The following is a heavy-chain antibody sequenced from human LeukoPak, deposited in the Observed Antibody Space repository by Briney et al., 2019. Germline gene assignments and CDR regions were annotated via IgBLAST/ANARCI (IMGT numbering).Heavy chain of an antibody. J-gene: IGHJ4*02. CDR2: IYYTGSP. CDR3: ARLRDYGSGTFYNDY. D-gene: IGHD3-10*01. V-gene: IGHV4-59*08. CDR1: GDSLSNYY. Sequence: SETLSLACSVSGDSLSNYYWTWMRQPPGKGLEWVGYIYYTGSPNYNPSLKSRVTISVDTSKNQFSLKLSSVPAADTAVYYCARLRDYGSGTFYNDYWGQGTLVTASS.